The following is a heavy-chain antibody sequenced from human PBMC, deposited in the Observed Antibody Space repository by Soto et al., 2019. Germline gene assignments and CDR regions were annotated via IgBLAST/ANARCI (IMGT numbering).Heavy chain of an antibody. D-gene: IGHD3-16*01. V-gene: IGHV3-7*01. Sequence: EVQLVESGGGLVQPGGSLRLSCAASGFTFSSHWMSWVRQAPGKGLEWVANIKEDGTEKYYVGSVKGRFTISRDNAKNSLYLQVSSLRAEDTAVYYCARVTWAYDYVWGRYFDYWGQGFLVTVSS. CDR3: ARVTWAYDYVWGRYFDY. CDR1: GFTFSSHW. J-gene: IGHJ4*02. CDR2: IKEDGTEK.